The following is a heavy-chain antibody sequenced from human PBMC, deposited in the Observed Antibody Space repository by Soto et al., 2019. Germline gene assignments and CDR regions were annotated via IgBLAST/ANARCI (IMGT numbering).Heavy chain of an antibody. CDR3: ARDSGITIFGVVDYYYMDV. CDR2: IIPILGIA. D-gene: IGHD3-3*01. J-gene: IGHJ6*03. Sequence: SVKVSCKASGGTFSSYTISWVRQAPGQGLEWMGRIIPILGIANYAQKFQGRVTITADKSTSTAYMELSSLRSEDTAVYYCARDSGITIFGVVDYYYMDVWGKGTTVTVSS. CDR1: GGTFSSYT. V-gene: IGHV1-69*04.